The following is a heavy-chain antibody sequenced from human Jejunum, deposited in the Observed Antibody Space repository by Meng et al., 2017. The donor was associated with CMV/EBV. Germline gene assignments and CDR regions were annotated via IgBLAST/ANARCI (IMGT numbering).Heavy chain of an antibody. J-gene: IGHJ6*02. D-gene: IGHD3-3*01. CDR2: INPDSGGT. CDR1: GYTFPGHY. CDR3: ARDLRFLGRCYGMDV. V-gene: IGHV1-2*02. Sequence: GYTFPGHYIHWVRQAPGQGLEWMGWINPDSGGTNYAQKFPGRVTMTWDTSINTAYMELGRLTSDDTAVYYCARDLRFLGRCYGMDVWGQGTTVTVSS.